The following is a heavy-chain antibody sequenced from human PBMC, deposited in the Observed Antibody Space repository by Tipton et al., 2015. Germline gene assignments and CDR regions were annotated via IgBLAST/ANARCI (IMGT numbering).Heavy chain of an antibody. V-gene: IGHV5-51*01. CDR3: VRSSESWSHPEY. CDR1: GYSFTSYW. D-gene: IGHD3-3*01. J-gene: IGHJ4*02. CDR2: IYPGDSDT. Sequence: QLVQSGAEVKKPGDSLKISCQGSGYSFTSYWIAWVRQMPGKGLEWMGIIYPGDSDTRYSPSFQGQVTFSAGKSISTAYLQWSSLKASDTAIYYCVRSSESWSHPEYWGQGTLVTVSS.